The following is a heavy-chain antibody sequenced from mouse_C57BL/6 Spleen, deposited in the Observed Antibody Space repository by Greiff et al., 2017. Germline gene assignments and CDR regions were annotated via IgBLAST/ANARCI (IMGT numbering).Heavy chain of an antibody. CDR1: GYSFTDYN. CDR3: AGPDYYVSSSPFAY. Sequence: LQQSGPELVKPGASVKISCKASGYSFTDYNMNWVKQSNGKSLEWIGVINPNYGTTSYNQKFKGKATLTVDQSSSTAYMQLNSLTSEDSAVYYCAGPDYYVSSSPFAYWGQGTLVTVSA. J-gene: IGHJ3*01. CDR2: INPNYGTT. D-gene: IGHD1-1*01. V-gene: IGHV1-39*01.